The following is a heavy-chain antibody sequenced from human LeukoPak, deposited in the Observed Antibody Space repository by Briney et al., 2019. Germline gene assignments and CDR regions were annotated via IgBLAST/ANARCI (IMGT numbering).Heavy chain of an antibody. Sequence: GGSLRLSCAVSGFTFSSYSMNWVRQAPGKGLERVSSISSSSSYIYYADSVKGRFTISRDNAKNSLYLQMNSLRAEDTAVYYCARDPYYYDSSGYHHFDYWGQGTLVTVSS. J-gene: IGHJ4*02. CDR1: GFTFSSYS. CDR3: ARDPYYYDSSGYHHFDY. V-gene: IGHV3-21*01. D-gene: IGHD3-22*01. CDR2: ISSSSSYI.